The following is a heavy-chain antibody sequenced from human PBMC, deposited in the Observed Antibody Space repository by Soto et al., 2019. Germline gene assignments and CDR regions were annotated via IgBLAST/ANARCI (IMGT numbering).Heavy chain of an antibody. V-gene: IGHV4-31*01. Sequence: QVQLQESGPGVVKSSQTLSLTCTVSGASISGGGFYWSWVRQHPGKALEWIGHPYYSGSSHSNPSHERLIMTSEDTSKNQFSLRLNSVTAADTAVYYCARVIAAASQRVRYYYMDGWGKGTTVTVSS. CDR3: ARVIAAASQRVRYYYMDG. J-gene: IGHJ6*03. CDR2: PYYSGSS. D-gene: IGHD6-13*01. CDR1: GASISGGGFY.